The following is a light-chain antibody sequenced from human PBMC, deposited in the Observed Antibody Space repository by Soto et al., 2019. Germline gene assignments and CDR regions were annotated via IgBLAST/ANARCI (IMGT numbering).Light chain of an antibody. CDR1: ESVSTW. CDR2: DAS. CDR3: QQYKSYFLT. Sequence: PSTLSASVGDRVTITCRASESVSTWLAWYQQKPGKAPKLLIYDASSLESGVPSRFSGSGSGTEFTLTINSLQPDDFASYHCQQYKSYFLTFGGGTRWIS. V-gene: IGKV1-5*01. J-gene: IGKJ4*01.